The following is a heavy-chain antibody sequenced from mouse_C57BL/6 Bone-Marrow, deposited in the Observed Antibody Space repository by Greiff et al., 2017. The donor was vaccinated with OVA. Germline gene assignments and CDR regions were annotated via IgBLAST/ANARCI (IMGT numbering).Heavy chain of an antibody. J-gene: IGHJ1*03. D-gene: IGHD1-1*01. CDR2: ISSGGSYT. CDR1: GFTFSSYG. CDR3: ARPSPIYYYGAGYFDV. V-gene: IGHV5-6*01. Sequence: EVMLVESGGDLVKPGGSLKLSCAASGFTFSSYGMSWVRQTPDKRLEWVATISSGGSYTYYPDSVKGRFTISRDNAKNTLYLQMSSLKSEDTAMYYCARPSPIYYYGAGYFDVWGTGTTVTVSS.